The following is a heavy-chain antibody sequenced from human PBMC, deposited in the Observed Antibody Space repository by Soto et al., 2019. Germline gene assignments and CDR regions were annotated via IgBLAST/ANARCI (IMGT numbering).Heavy chain of an antibody. D-gene: IGHD6-19*01. Sequence: PSETLSLTCTVSGGSISSYYWSWIRQPPGKGLEWIGYIYYSGSTNYNPSLKSRVTILVDTSKNQFSLKLSSVTAAETAVYYCARGAGSGWDYYYYGMDVWGQGTTVTVSS. J-gene: IGHJ6*02. CDR2: IYYSGST. CDR1: GGSISSYY. CDR3: ARGAGSGWDYYYYGMDV. V-gene: IGHV4-59*12.